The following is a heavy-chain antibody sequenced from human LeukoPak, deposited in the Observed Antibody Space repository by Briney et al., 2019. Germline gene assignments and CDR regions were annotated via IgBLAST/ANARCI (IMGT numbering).Heavy chain of an antibody. CDR2: IYYSGST. Sequence: SETLSLTCTVSGGSISNYYWSWIRQPPGKGLEWIGYIYYSGSTNYNPSLKSRVTISVDTSKNQFSLKLSSVTAADTAVYYCARGSKWELPSPGYWGQGTLVTVSS. CDR3: ARGSKWELPSPGY. CDR1: GGSISNYY. J-gene: IGHJ4*02. D-gene: IGHD1-26*01. V-gene: IGHV4-59*08.